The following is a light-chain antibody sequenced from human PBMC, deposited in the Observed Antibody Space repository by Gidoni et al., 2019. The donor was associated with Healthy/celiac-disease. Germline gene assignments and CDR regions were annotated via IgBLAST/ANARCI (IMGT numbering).Light chain of an antibody. CDR2: QDS. J-gene: IGLJ1*01. V-gene: IGLV3-1*01. CDR1: KLGDKY. Sequence: SYALTHPPSVSVSPGQTASITCSGDKLGDKYACWYQKKPGQSPVLVIYQDSKRPSGIPERFSGSNSGNTATLTISGTQAMDEADYYCQAWDSSTAVFGTGTKVTVL. CDR3: QAWDSSTAV.